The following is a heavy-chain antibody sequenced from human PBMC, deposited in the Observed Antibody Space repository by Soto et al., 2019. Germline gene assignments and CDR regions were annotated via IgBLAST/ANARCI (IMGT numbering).Heavy chain of an antibody. CDR3: ARDRQSTEVYSSRWYGLVTLDHDAFAI. V-gene: IGHV1-18*01. CDR1: GYTFTSYG. Sequence: QVPLVQSGAEVKKPGASVKVSCKASGYTFTSYGISWVRQASGQGLEWMGWISSYNGNTNYAQKLQGRVTVTTDTSTSTAYMELRGLRSDDTAVYYFARDRQSTEVYSSRWYGLVTLDHDAFAIWVQGTMVTVSS. CDR2: ISSYNGNT. J-gene: IGHJ3*02. D-gene: IGHD6-13*01.